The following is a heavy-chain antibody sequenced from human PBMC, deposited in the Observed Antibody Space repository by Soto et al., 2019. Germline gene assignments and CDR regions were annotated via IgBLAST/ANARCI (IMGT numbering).Heavy chain of an antibody. J-gene: IGHJ4*02. CDR1: GFSFSSNW. CDR2: INSDGSSA. CDR3: ARDGYDSASGQFDS. V-gene: IGHV3-74*01. Sequence: EVQLVESGGGLVQPGGSLRLSCAAAGFSFSSNWMHWVRQAPGKGLVWVSRINSDGSSAAYADSVKGRFTISRDNAKNTLFLQMNSQRDDDTAVYYCARDGYDSASGQFDSWGQGTLVTVSS. D-gene: IGHD5-12*01.